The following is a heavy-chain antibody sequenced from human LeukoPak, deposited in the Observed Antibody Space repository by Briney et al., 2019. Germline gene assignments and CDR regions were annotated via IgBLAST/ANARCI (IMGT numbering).Heavy chain of an antibody. CDR1: GYTFTSYG. Sequence: ASVKVSCKASGYTFTSYGISWVRQAPGQGLEWMGWISAYNGNTNYAQKLQGRVTMTTDTSTSTAYTELRSLRSDDTAVYYCARGPYCTNGVCYTEVDYWGQGTLVTVSS. CDR2: ISAYNGNT. J-gene: IGHJ4*02. D-gene: IGHD2-8*01. CDR3: ARGPYCTNGVCYTEVDY. V-gene: IGHV1-18*01.